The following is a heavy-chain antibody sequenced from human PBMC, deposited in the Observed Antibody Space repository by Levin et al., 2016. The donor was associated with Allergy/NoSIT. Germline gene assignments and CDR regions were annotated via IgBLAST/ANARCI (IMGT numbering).Heavy chain of an antibody. CDR2: FYPAESDV. CDR3: ARHSTLQYHRFSSGYYYYNYVDV. Sequence: VRQMPGKGLEWMAMFYPAESDVKYSPSFQGRVTISADKSLNTVYLQWNSLKASDTAMYYCARHSTLQYHRFSSGYYYYNYVDVWGKGTPVTVSS. J-gene: IGHJ6*03. V-gene: IGHV5-51*01. D-gene: IGHD3-3*01.